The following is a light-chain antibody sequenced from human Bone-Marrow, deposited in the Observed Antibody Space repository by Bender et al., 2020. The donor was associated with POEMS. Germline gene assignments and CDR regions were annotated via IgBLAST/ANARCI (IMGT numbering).Light chain of an antibody. CDR2: RDS. J-gene: IGLJ2*01. CDR1: NIGSKS. V-gene: IGLV3-9*01. CDR3: YSAADNTLGV. Sequence: SYELTQPLSVSLALGQTARITCGGNNIGSKSVHWYQQKPGQAPVLVIYRDSNRPSGIPDRFSGSSSGNTATLSISRVQAGDEADYYCYSAADNTLGVFGGGTKLTVL.